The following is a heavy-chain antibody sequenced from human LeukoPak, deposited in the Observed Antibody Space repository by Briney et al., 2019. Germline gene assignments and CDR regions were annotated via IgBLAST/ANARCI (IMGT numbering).Heavy chain of an antibody. CDR1: GFTFSSYA. V-gene: IGHV3-23*01. J-gene: IGHJ5*02. CDR2: ISSSGGST. CDR3: AKVNYYDSSGYFEEHWFDP. Sequence: GGSLRLSCAASGFTFSSYAMSLVRQAPGKGLEWVSAISSSGGSTYYEDSVKGRFTISRDNSKNTLYLQMNGLRAEDTAVYYCAKVNYYDSSGYFEEHWFDPWGQGTLVSVPS. D-gene: IGHD3-22*01.